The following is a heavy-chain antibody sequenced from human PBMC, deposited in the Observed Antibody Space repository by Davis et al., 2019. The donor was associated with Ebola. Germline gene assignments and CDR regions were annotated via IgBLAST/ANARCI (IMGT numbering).Heavy chain of an antibody. J-gene: IGHJ4*02. CDR1: GGSFSGYY. CDR3: ARPAAAPRHPFDY. D-gene: IGHD6-13*01. CDR2: ISSSSSYT. V-gene: IGHV3-11*06. Sequence: LSLTCAVYGGSFSGYYWTWIRQAPGKGLEWVSYISSSSSYTNYADSVKGRFTISRDNAKNSLYLQMNSLRAEDTAVYYCARPAAAPRHPFDYWGQGTLVTVSS.